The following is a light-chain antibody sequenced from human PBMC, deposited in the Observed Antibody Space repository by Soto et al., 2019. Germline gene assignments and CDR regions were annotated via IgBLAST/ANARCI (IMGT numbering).Light chain of an antibody. CDR1: QSISSY. CDR3: QQSYSTPPT. Sequence: DIQMTQSPSSLSASVGDRVTITCRASQSISSYLNWYQQKPGKAPKLLIYAASSLQSGVPSRFSGSGSWTDVTLTISSLQPEDFATDYCQQSYSTPPTFGQGTKVEIK. CDR2: AAS. J-gene: IGKJ1*01. V-gene: IGKV1-39*01.